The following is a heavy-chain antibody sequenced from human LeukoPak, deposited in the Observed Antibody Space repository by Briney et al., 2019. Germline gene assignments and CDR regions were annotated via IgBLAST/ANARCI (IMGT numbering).Heavy chain of an antibody. V-gene: IGHV3-74*01. CDR1: GWTLSNYW. J-gene: IGHJ4*02. CDR3: ATDRGWRTSGYYLYYFEY. Sequence: WGSLRLSCAASGWTLSNYWWHWVRQAPGKGLVWVARINEDGSRTNYADSVKGRFTISRDNAKNTLYLQMSSLRVEDTAVYYCATDRGWRTSGYYLYYFEYWGQGTLVTFSS. CDR2: INEDGSRT. D-gene: IGHD3-3*01.